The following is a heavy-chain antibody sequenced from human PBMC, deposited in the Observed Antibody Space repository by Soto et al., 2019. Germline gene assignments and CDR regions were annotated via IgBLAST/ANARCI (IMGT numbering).Heavy chain of an antibody. CDR3: ARDGPQAGYFDWLAIDY. CDR2: INAGNGNT. D-gene: IGHD3-9*01. Sequence: QVPLVQSGAEVKKPGASVKVSCKASGYTFTSYAMHWVRQAPGQRLEWMGWINAGNGNTKYSQKFQGRVTITRDTSASTAYMELSSLRSEDTAVYYCARDGPQAGYFDWLAIDYWGQGTLVTVSS. V-gene: IGHV1-3*01. CDR1: GYTFTSYA. J-gene: IGHJ4*02.